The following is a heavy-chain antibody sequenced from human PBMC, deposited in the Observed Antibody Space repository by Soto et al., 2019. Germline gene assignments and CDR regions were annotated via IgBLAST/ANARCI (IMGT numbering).Heavy chain of an antibody. CDR2: IYYSGST. J-gene: IGHJ6*02. D-gene: IGHD3-9*01. V-gene: IGHV4-59*01. CDR1: GGSISSYY. Sequence: LSLTCTVSGGSISSYYWSWIRQPPGKGLEWIGYIYYSGSTNYNPSLKSRVTISVDTSKNQFSLKLSSVTAADTAVYYCARHETYYDILTGYYYYYYGMDVWGQGTTVTVSS. CDR3: ARHETYYDILTGYYYYYYGMDV.